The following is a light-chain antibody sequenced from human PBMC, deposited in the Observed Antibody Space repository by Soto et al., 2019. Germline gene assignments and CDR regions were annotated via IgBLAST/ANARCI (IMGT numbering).Light chain of an antibody. CDR1: NIGSKG. CDR2: DDS. V-gene: IGLV3-21*02. J-gene: IGLJ1*01. Sequence: SYELTQPPSVSVAPGQTARITCGGNNIGSKGVHWYQQKTGQAPVLVVYDDSDRPSGIPERFSGSNSGNTATLTISGVEAGDEADYYCQVWDSSSDLYVFGTGTMVTVL. CDR3: QVWDSSSDLYV.